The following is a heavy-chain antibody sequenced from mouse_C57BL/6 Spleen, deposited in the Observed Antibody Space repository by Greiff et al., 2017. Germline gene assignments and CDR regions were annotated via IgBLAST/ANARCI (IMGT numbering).Heavy chain of an antibody. CDR1: GFTFSSYA. D-gene: IGHD2-1*01. CDR2: ISDGGSYT. CDR3: ARGGNYAWFAY. V-gene: IGHV5-4*01. Sequence: DVQLVESGGGLVKPGGSLKLSCAASGFTFSSYAMSWVRQTPEKRLEWVATISDGGSYTYYPDNVKGRFTISRDNAKNNLYLQMSHLKSEDTAMYYCARGGNYAWFAYWGQGTLVTVSA. J-gene: IGHJ3*01.